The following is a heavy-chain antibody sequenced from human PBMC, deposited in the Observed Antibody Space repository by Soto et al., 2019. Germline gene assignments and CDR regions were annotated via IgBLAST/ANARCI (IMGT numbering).Heavy chain of an antibody. CDR1: GGSLSSSSYY. CDR3: ASSPQHINWFDP. Sequence: PSETLSLTCTVSGGSLSSSSYYWGWIRQPPGKGLEWIGSIYYGGSTYYNPSLKSRVTISVDTSKNQFSLKLSSVTAADTAVYYCASSPQHINWFDPWGQGTLVTVSS. D-gene: IGHD2-21*01. J-gene: IGHJ5*02. CDR2: IYYGGST. V-gene: IGHV4-39*01.